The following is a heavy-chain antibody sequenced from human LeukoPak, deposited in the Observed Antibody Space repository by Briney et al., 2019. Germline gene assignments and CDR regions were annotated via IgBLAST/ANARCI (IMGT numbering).Heavy chain of an antibody. Sequence: GESLKISCKGSGYSFTTYWFGWVRQMPGKGLEWMGIIYPGDSDTRYSPSFQGQVTISADKSISTAYLQWSSLKASDAAMYYCARHRDGSGSYFDAFDIWGQGTMVTVSS. CDR1: GYSFTTYW. CDR2: IYPGDSDT. CDR3: ARHRDGSGSYFDAFDI. J-gene: IGHJ3*02. V-gene: IGHV5-51*01. D-gene: IGHD3-10*01.